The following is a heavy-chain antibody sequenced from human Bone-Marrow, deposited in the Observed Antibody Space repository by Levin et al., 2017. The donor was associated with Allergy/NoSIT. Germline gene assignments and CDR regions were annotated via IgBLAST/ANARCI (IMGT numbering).Heavy chain of an antibody. CDR2: VMPVFGTI. V-gene: IGHV1-69*01. D-gene: IGHD2/OR15-2a*01. CDR1: GGTFSTFA. J-gene: IGHJ5*02. CDR3: TKGRDLVIINAYDA. Sequence: KISCKASGGTFSTFAISWVRQVPGQGPEWMGGVMPVFGTIKYGQKFQGRVTITADDSTSTVYMELTSLKSEDTAVYYCTKGRDLVIINAYDAWGQGTLVIVSS.